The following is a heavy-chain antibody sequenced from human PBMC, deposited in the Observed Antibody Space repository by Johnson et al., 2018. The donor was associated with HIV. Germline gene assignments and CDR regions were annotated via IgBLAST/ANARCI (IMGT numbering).Heavy chain of an antibody. D-gene: IGHD3-10*01. J-gene: IGHJ3*02. Sequence: QVQLVESGGGVVQPGRSLRLSCAASGFTFSSYAMHWVRQAPGKGLEWVAVISYDGSNKYYADSVKGRFTISRDNSKNTLYLQMNSLRAEDTAVYYCSSPAGCREFNFSDAFDIWGQGTMVTVSS. CDR2: ISYDGSNK. CDR1: GFTFSSYA. CDR3: SSPAGCREFNFSDAFDI. V-gene: IGHV3-30*04.